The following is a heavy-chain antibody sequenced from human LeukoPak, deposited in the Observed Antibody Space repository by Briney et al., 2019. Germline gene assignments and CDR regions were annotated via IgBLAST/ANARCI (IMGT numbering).Heavy chain of an antibody. J-gene: IGHJ5*02. CDR3: AGEDILTGYLNWFDP. V-gene: IGHV4-34*01. CDR2: INHSGST. Sequence: SETLSLTCAVYGGSFSGYYWSWIRQPPGKGLEWIGEINHSGSTNYNPSLKSRVTISVDTSKNQFSLKLSSETAADTAVYYCAGEDILTGYLNWFDPWGQGTLVTVSS. D-gene: IGHD3-9*01. CDR1: GGSFSGYY.